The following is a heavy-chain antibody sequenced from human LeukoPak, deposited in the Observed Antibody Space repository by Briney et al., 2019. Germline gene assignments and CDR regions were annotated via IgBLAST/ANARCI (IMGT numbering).Heavy chain of an antibody. CDR2: IYSGGST. CDR3: AREGADMDV. Sequence: PGGSLRLSCAASGFTFSSYGMHWVRQAPGKGLEWVSVIYSGGSTYYADSVKGRFTISRDNSKNTLYLQMNSLRAEDTAVYYCAREGADMDVWGKGTTVTVSS. J-gene: IGHJ6*03. V-gene: IGHV3-53*01. CDR1: GFTFSSYG. D-gene: IGHD1-26*01.